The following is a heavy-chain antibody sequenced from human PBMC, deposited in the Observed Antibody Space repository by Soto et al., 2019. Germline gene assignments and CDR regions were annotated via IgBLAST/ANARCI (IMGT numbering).Heavy chain of an antibody. CDR3: ARGGSLYWYLAL. CDR1: GYTFTSYA. J-gene: IGHJ2*01. Sequence: ASVKVSCKASGYTFTSYAMHWVRQAPGQRLEWMGWINAGNGNTKYSQKFQGRVTITRDASASTAYMELSSLRSEDTAVYYCARGGSLYWYLALWGRGTPDTVSS. V-gene: IGHV1-3*01. CDR2: INAGNGNT. D-gene: IGHD1-26*01.